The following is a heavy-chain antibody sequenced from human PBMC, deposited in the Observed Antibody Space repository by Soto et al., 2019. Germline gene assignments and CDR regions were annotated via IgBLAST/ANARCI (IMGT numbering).Heavy chain of an antibody. CDR2: SRNKANSYST. J-gene: IGHJ4*02. CDR3: ARTRGGEGDLDY. V-gene: IGHV3-72*01. CDR1: GFTLRDHY. D-gene: IGHD3-16*01. Sequence: EVQLVESGGGLVQPGGSLRLSCTTSGFTLRDHYMDWVRQAPGKGLEWIGRSRNKANSYSTEYAASVKGRFTISRDDSKSSLYLQMNSLESEDTAVYYCARTRGGEGDLDYWGQGVLVIVSS.